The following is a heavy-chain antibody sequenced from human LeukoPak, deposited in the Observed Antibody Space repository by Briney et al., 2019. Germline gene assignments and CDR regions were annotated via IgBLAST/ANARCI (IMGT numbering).Heavy chain of an antibody. D-gene: IGHD2-15*01. CDR2: ITPLFGTA. Sequence: ASVKVSCKASGGTFSKYTISWVRQRPGQGLEWMGGITPLFGTANYAQKFRGRVTITADESTSTAYMELSSLRSEDTAVYYCARGRSGGSRYFDYWGQGTLVTVSS. CDR3: ARGRSGGSRYFDY. CDR1: GGTFSKYT. J-gene: IGHJ4*02. V-gene: IGHV1-69*13.